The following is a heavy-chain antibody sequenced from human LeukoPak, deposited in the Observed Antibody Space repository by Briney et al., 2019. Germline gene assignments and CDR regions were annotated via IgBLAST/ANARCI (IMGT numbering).Heavy chain of an antibody. CDR1: GFTFSSYS. CDR3: ARALPLFGIQDILTGYPAGGPFGY. D-gene: IGHD3-9*01. CDR2: ISSSSSTI. Sequence: GGSLRLSCAASGFTFSSYSMNWVRQAPGKGLEWVSSISSSSSTIYYADSVKGRFTISRDNAKNSLYLQMNSLRSDDTAVYYCARALPLFGIQDILTGYPAGGPFGYWGQGTLVTVSS. J-gene: IGHJ4*02. V-gene: IGHV3-48*01.